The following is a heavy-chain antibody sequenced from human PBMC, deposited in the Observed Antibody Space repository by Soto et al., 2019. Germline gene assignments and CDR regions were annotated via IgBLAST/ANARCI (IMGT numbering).Heavy chain of an antibody. V-gene: IGHV1-3*01. J-gene: IGHJ6*02. CDR3: PGDGTYYDFWSGYYTGYYGMDV. Sequence: QVQLVQSGAEVKKPGASGKVSCKASGYTFTSYAMHWVRQAPGQRLEWMGWSNAGNGNTKYSQKFQGRVTITRDTSASTDYMEPSSQKSEDKAVEYCPGDGTYYDFWSGYYTGYYGMDVWRQGTTVTVSS. CDR2: SNAGNGNT. CDR1: GYTFTSYA. D-gene: IGHD3-3*01.